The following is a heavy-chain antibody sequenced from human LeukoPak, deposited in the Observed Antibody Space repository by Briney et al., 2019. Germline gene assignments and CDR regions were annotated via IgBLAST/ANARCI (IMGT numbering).Heavy chain of an antibody. CDR2: IYSSGST. CDR3: ARDLKGVPAASLYYYYYMDV. CDR1: GFTVSSNY. V-gene: IGHV3-53*01. D-gene: IGHD2-2*01. J-gene: IGHJ6*03. Sequence: GGSLRLSCVASGFTVSSNYMSWVRQAPGKGLEWVSVIYSSGSTYYADSVKGRFTISRDNSKNTLHLQMNTLRAEDTAVYYCARDLKGVPAASLYYYYYMDVWGKGTTVTVSS.